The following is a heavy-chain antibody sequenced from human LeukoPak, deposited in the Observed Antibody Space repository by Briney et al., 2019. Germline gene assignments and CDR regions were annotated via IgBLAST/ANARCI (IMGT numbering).Heavy chain of an antibody. CDR2: ITPNSGGT. J-gene: IGHJ4*02. Sequence: ASVKVSCKASGYTFTGYSMHWVRQAPGQGLEWMGWITPNSGGTNYAQKFQGRVTMTRDTSISTAYMEVSWLRSGDTAVYYCARGGSFDYWGQGTLVTVSS. CDR1: GYTFTGYS. D-gene: IGHD2-15*01. V-gene: IGHV1-2*02. CDR3: ARGGSFDY.